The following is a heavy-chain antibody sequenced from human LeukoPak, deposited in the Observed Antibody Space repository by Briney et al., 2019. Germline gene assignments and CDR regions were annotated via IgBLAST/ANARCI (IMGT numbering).Heavy chain of an antibody. Sequence: GGSLRLSCAASGFTFSSYGMHWVRQAPGKGLEWVAFIRYDGSNKYYADSVKGRFTISRDNSKNTLYLQLNSLRAEDTAVYYCSKVWFRDSPGAGMGYWGQGTLVTVSS. J-gene: IGHJ4*02. CDR3: SKVWFRDSPGAGMGY. V-gene: IGHV3-30*02. CDR1: GFTFSSYG. D-gene: IGHD3-10*01. CDR2: IRYDGSNK.